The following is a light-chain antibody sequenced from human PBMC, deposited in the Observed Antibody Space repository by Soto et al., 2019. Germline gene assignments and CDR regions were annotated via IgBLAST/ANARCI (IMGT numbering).Light chain of an antibody. CDR3: QSYDSSLSGVV. J-gene: IGLJ2*01. V-gene: IGLV1-40*01. Sequence: QSVLTQPPSVSGAPGQRVTISCTGSSSNIGAGYDVHWYQQLPGTAPKLLIYCNSNRPSGVPDRFSGSKSGTAASLAITGLQAEDEADYYFQSYDSSLSGVVFGGVTKLTVL. CDR2: CNS. CDR1: SSNIGAGYD.